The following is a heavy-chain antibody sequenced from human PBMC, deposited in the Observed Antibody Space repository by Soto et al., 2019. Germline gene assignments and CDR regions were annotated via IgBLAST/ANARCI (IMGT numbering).Heavy chain of an antibody. CDR1: GFTFSEYA. CDR3: AKGGNTNNNYYYYMDV. Sequence: EVQLLESGGGLVQPGGSLRLSCAASGFTFSEYALSWVRQAPGQGLEWVSTISNSGGKTYYADSVKGRITVSRDNSKNTLYLQMSSLSAEDTAVCYCAKGGNTNNNYYYYMDVWGKGTAVTVSS. CDR2: ISNSGGKT. V-gene: IGHV3-23*01. J-gene: IGHJ6*03. D-gene: IGHD1-1*01.